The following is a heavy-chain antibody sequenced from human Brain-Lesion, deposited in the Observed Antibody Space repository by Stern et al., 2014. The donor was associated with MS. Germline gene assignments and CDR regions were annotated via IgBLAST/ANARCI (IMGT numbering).Heavy chain of an antibody. J-gene: IGHJ4*02. CDR2: IYPGDSDT. Sequence: EVQLVESGAEVKKPGESLKISCKGSGYSFTTYWIGWGRQMPGKGLEWMGIIYPGDSDTRYSPSFQGQVTISADKSISTAYLQWSSLKASETAMYYCARLFSGSYYYFDSWGQGTLVTVSS. CDR1: GYSFTTYW. CDR3: ARLFSGSYYYFDS. D-gene: IGHD1-26*01. V-gene: IGHV5-51*01.